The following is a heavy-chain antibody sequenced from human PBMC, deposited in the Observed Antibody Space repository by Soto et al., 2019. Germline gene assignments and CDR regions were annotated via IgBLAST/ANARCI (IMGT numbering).Heavy chain of an antibody. J-gene: IGHJ2*01. Sequence: QAPGKALDWVSAISGRGDTRYYADSVKGRFTVSGDNSKNTLLLQILSLSAEDTAVYYGAIDL. CDR2: ISGRGDTR. CDR3: AIDL. V-gene: IGHV3-23*01.